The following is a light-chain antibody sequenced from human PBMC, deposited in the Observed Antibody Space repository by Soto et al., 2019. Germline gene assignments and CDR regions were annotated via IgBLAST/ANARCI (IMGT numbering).Light chain of an antibody. Sequence: DIQMTPSPSTLAASLGDRVTITCWASQSISSWLDWYQQKPGKAPKILIYEASRLEIGVPSRFRGSGSGTEFTLTISSMQPDDFETYYCQQYNSYFRTFGQGTRVDIK. CDR2: EAS. CDR3: QQYNSYFRT. V-gene: IGKV1-5*03. J-gene: IGKJ1*01. CDR1: QSISSW.